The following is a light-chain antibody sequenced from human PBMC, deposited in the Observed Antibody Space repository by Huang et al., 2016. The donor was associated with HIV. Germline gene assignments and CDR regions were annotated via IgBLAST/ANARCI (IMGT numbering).Light chain of an antibody. J-gene: IGKJ1*01. CDR3: QQYTNWPTWT. CDR2: GAS. Sequence: EIVMTQSPATLSVSPGESATLSCRASQSISTNLAWYQQTPGQAPTLLIYGASTRATDIPARFSGSGSGTEFTLTISILQSEDFAVYYCQQYTNWPTWTFGQGTKVEIK. V-gene: IGKV3-15*01. CDR1: QSISTN.